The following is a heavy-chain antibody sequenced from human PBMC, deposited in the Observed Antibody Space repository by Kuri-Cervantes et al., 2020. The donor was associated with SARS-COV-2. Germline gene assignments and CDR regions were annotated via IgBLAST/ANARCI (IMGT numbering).Heavy chain of an antibody. D-gene: IGHD1-1*01. J-gene: IGHJ4*02. CDR1: GFTFSGSA. CDR3: VRDGDHWNFDY. V-gene: IGHV3-74*01. CDR2: INPDGSYT. Sequence: LSLTCAASGFTFSGSAMHWVRQAPGKGLVWVSRINPDGSYTNNADSVKGRFTLSRDNAKNMLFLQMNSLRAEDTAVYYCVRDGDHWNFDYWGQGTLVTVSS.